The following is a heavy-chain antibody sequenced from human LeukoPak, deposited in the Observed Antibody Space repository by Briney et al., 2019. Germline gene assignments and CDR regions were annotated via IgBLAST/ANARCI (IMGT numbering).Heavy chain of an antibody. J-gene: IGHJ4*02. D-gene: IGHD6-19*01. CDR2: IGTAGDT. CDR3: ARVQYSSGWPKFDY. CDR1: GFTFSSYA. V-gene: IGHV3-13*01. Sequence: GGSLRLSCAASGFTFSSYAMSWVRQATGKGLEWVSAIGTAGDTYYPGSVKGRFTISRENAKNSLYLQMNSLRAGDTAVYYCARVQYSSGWPKFDYWGQGTLVTVSS.